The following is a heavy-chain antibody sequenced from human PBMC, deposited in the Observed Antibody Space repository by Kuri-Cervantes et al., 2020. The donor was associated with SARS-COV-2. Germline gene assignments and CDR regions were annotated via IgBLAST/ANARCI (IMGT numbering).Heavy chain of an antibody. CDR2: IDWDDNK. D-gene: IGHD6-19*01. CDR1: GFSLTSTGMC. Sequence: SGSTLVKPTQTLTLTCTFSGFSLTSTGMCVSWIRPPPGRALGWLAFIDWDDNKYYSTSLETRLPFSKDTSKNQVILTMRNMDPADTATYYCALHSSGSYCDYWGQGTPVTVSS. J-gene: IGHJ4*02. V-gene: IGHV2-70*12. CDR3: ALHSSGSYCDY.